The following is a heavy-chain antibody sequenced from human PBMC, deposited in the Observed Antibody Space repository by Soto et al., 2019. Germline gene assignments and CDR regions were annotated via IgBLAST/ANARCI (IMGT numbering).Heavy chain of an antibody. D-gene: IGHD1-7*01. Sequence: PGGSLRLSCAASGFTFSSYAMSWVRQAPGKGLEWVSAIRGSGGSTYYADSVKGRVTISRDNSKNTLYLQMNSLRAEDTAVYYCAKDQNWNYVDLDYWGQGTLVTVSS. CDR2: IRGSGGST. J-gene: IGHJ4*02. V-gene: IGHV3-23*01. CDR3: AKDQNWNYVDLDY. CDR1: GFTFSSYA.